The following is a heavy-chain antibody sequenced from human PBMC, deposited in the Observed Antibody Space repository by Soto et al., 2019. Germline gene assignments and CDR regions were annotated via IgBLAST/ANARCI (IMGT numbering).Heavy chain of an antibody. CDR1: GYDFAAYW. CDR2: IYPGDSDS. Sequence: GESLNISCKGSGYDFAAYWIGWVRQMPGKGLEYMAIIYPGDSDSKYSPSFQGHVTISADKSANTTSLQWRSLKASDSGMYFCTRQGWTMTQQNTFDIWGQGTQVTVSS. V-gene: IGHV5-51*01. D-gene: IGHD4-17*01. CDR3: TRQGWTMTQQNTFDI. J-gene: IGHJ5*02.